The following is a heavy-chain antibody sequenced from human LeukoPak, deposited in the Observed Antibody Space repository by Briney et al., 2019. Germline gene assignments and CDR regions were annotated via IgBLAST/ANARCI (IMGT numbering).Heavy chain of an antibody. CDR1: GGSISSYY. CDR2: INHSGST. Sequence: SETLSLTCTVSGGSISSYYWSWIRQPPGKGLEWIGEINHSGSTNYNPSLKSRVTISVDTSKNQFSLKLSSVTAADTAVYYCARLYAAAHTDYWGQGTLVTVSS. V-gene: IGHV4-34*01. CDR3: ARLYAAAHTDY. J-gene: IGHJ4*02. D-gene: IGHD6-13*01.